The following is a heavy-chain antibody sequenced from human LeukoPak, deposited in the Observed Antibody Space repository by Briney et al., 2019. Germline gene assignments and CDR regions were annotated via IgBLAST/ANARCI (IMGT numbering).Heavy chain of an antibody. CDR1: GYSITTGYY. D-gene: IGHD3-22*01. V-gene: IGHV4-38-2*02. CDR2: INHRGIT. CDR3: ARVNSGVVVITDYYFYYMDV. Sequence: SETLSLTCTVSGYSITTGYYWNWIRPPPGEGLEWIGEINHRGITKYKSSLKSRVTISLDTSKNQFSLKLSSVTAADTAVYYCARVNSGVVVITDYYFYYMDVWGKGTTVTVSS. J-gene: IGHJ6*03.